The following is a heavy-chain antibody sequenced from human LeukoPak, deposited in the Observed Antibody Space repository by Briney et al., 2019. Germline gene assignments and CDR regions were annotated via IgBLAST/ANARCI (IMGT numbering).Heavy chain of an antibody. CDR3: ARVEGMVRGVVPYYYYYYMDV. V-gene: IGHV4-61*02. D-gene: IGHD3-10*01. CDR1: GGSISSGSYY. CDR2: IYTSGST. J-gene: IGHJ6*03. Sequence: SQTLSLTCTVSGGSISSGSYYWSWIRQPAGKGLEWIGRIYTSGSTNYNPSLKSRVTISVDTSKNQFSLKLSSVTAADTAVYYCARVEGMVRGVVPYYYYYYMDVWGKGTTVTVSS.